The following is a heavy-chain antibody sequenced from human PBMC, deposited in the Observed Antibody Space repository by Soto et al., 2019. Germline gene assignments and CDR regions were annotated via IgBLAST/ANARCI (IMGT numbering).Heavy chain of an antibody. CDR3: ARSGYCSGGSCFRPFDY. V-gene: IGHV5-51*01. D-gene: IGHD2-15*01. CDR2: ICPGDSDT. Sequence: GESLKISCKGSGYSFTSYWIGWVRQMPGKGLEWMGIICPGDSDTRYSPSFQGQVTISADKSISTAYLQWSSLKASDTAMYYCARSGYCSGGSCFRPFDYWGQGTLVTVSS. J-gene: IGHJ4*02. CDR1: GYSFTSYW.